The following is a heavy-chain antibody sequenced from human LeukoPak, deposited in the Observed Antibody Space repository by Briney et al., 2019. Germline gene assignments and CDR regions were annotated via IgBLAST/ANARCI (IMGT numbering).Heavy chain of an antibody. CDR1: GYTFTSYG. J-gene: IGHJ4*02. CDR3: ARDTSRVVVPAAIGNY. Sequence: ASVKVSCKASGYTFTSYGISWVRQAPEQGLEWMGWISAYNGNTNYAQKLQGRVTMTTDTSTSTAYMELRSLRSDDTAVYYCARDTSRVVVPAAIGNYWGQGTLVTVSS. D-gene: IGHD2-2*01. V-gene: IGHV1-18*01. CDR2: ISAYNGNT.